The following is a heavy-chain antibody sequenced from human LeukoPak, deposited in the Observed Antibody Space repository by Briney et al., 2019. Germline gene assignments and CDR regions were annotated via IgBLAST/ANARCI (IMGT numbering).Heavy chain of an antibody. Sequence: PGGSLRLSCAASGFTFTTYSMNWVRPAPGKGLEWISYISGGSGTIYYADSVKGRFTISRDNARNSLYLQLNSLRAEDTAVYFCARVTEGATADHFDSWGQGTLVTVSS. CDR2: ISGGSGTI. J-gene: IGHJ4*02. CDR3: ARVTEGATADHFDS. V-gene: IGHV3-48*01. CDR1: GFTFTTYS. D-gene: IGHD1-26*01.